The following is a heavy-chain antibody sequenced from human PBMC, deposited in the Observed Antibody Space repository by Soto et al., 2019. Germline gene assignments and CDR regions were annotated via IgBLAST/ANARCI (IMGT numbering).Heavy chain of an antibody. Sequence: QLQLQESGPGLVKPSETLSLTCTVSGGSISSSSYYWGWIRKPPGKGLEWIGSIYYSGSTYYNPSLKSRVTISVDTSKNQFSLKLSSVTAADAAVYYCASLGVIGPVDGYWWGQGTLVTVSS. J-gene: IGHJ4*02. CDR1: GGSISSSSYY. V-gene: IGHV4-39*01. CDR3: ASLGVIGPVDGYW. D-gene: IGHD3-3*01. CDR2: IYYSGST.